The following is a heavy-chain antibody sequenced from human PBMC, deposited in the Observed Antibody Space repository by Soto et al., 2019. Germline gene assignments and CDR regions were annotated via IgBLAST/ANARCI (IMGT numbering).Heavy chain of an antibody. Sequence: PGGSLRLSCAASGFTFSSYSMIWVRQAPGKGLEWLSYISSRSTTIFHTDSVKGRFTISRDNAKNSLYLQMNSLRDEDTAVYYCVRDLSGYYSIDYWGRGALVTVSS. V-gene: IGHV3-48*02. D-gene: IGHD3-3*01. CDR2: ISSRSTTI. J-gene: IGHJ4*02. CDR1: GFTFSSYS. CDR3: VRDLSGYYSIDY.